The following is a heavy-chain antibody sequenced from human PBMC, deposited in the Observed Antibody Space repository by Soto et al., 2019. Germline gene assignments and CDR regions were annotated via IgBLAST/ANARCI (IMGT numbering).Heavy chain of an antibody. V-gene: IGHV1-18*01. CDR3: ARDYYASARNFDY. Sequence: GASVKVSCKASGYTFTNYAISWVRQAPGQGLEWMGWISGYNGNTTYAQNLRGRLTMTTDTSTRTAYMELRSLTSDDTAVYYCARDYYASARNFDYWGQGTLVTVSS. J-gene: IGHJ4*02. D-gene: IGHD3-10*01. CDR1: GYTFTNYA. CDR2: ISGYNGNT.